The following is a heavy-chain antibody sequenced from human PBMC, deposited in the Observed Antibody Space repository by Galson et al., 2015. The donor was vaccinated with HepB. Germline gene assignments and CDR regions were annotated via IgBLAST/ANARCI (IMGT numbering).Heavy chain of an antibody. CDR1: GGTFSSYA. J-gene: IGHJ1*01. D-gene: IGHD3-22*01. CDR2: IIPMFGTA. V-gene: IGHV1-69*06. Sequence: SVKVSCKASGGTFSSYAISWVRQAPGQGLEWMGGIIPMFGTANYAQKFQGRVTITADKSTITAYMELSSLRSEDTAIYYCARATYYSQSSAYPGYFQHWGQGTLVTVSS. CDR3: ARATYYSQSSAYPGYFQH.